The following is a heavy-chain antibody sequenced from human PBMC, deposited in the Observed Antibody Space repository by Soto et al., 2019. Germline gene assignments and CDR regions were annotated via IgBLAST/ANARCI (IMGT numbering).Heavy chain of an antibody. CDR2: IIPIFGTA. V-gene: IGHV1-69*01. CDR1: GGTFSSYA. Sequence: QVQLVQSGAEVKKPGSSVKVSGKASGGTFSSYAISWVRQAPGQGLEWMGVIIPIFGTANYAQKFQGRVTITADEATSTAYMELSSLRSEDTAVYYCARVGGGSSWMWYGMDVWGQGTTVTVSS. J-gene: IGHJ6*02. CDR3: ARVGGGSSWMWYGMDV. D-gene: IGHD6-13*01.